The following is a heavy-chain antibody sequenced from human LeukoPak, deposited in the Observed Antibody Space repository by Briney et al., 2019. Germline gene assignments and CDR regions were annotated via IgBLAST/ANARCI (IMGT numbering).Heavy chain of an antibody. D-gene: IGHD2-2*02. J-gene: IGHJ4*02. CDR1: GGSFSGYY. CDR2: INHSGST. Sequence: PSETLSLTCAAYGGSFSGYYWSWIRQPPGKGLEWIGEINHSGSTNYNPSLKSRVTLSVDTSKNQFSLKLSSVTAADTAVYYCAGLIVVVPAAIPSWGQGTLVTVSS. V-gene: IGHV4-34*01. CDR3: AGLIVVVPAAIPS.